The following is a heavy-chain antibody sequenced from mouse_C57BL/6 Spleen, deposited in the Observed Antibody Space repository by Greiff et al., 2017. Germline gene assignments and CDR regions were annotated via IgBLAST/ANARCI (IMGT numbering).Heavy chain of an antibody. J-gene: IGHJ4*01. V-gene: IGHV1-72*01. CDR2: IDPNSGGT. CDR3: ARVHGSRETYARDY. Sequence: QVQLKQPGAELVKPGASVKLSCKASGYTFTSYWMHWVKQRPGRGLEWIGRIDPNSGGTKYNEKFKSKATLTVDKPSSTAYMQLSSLTSEDSAVYYCARVHGSRETYARDYWGQGTSVTVSS. D-gene: IGHD1-1*01. CDR1: GYTFTSYW.